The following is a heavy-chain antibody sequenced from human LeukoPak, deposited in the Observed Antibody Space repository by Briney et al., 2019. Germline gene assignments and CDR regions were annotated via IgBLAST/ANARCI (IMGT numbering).Heavy chain of an antibody. J-gene: IGHJ4*02. CDR2: IKSKTDGGTT. Sequence: GGSLRLSCAASGFTFSNAWMSWVRQAPGKGLEWVGRIKSKTDGGTTDYAAPVKGRFTISRDDSKNTLYLQMNSLKTEDTAVYYCTTEYYYDSSGYYWGLYYWGQGTLVTVSS. D-gene: IGHD3-22*01. CDR3: TTEYYYDSSGYYWGLYY. CDR1: GFTFSNAW. V-gene: IGHV3-15*01.